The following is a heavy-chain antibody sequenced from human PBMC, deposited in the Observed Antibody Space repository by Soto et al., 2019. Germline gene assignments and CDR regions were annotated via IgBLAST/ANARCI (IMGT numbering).Heavy chain of an antibody. J-gene: IGHJ4*02. V-gene: IGHV4-39*01. CDR3: ARGGYSSGWYGRITENYFDY. D-gene: IGHD6-19*01. CDR1: GGSISSSSYY. Sequence: SETLSLTCTVSGGSISSSSYYWGWIRQPPGKGLEWIGSIYYSGSTYYNPSLKSRVTISVDTSKNQFSLKLSSVTAADTAVYYCARGGYSSGWYGRITENYFDYWGQGTLVTVSS. CDR2: IYYSGST.